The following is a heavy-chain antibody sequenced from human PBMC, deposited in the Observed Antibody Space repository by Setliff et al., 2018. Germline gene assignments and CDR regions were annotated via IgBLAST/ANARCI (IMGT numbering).Heavy chain of an antibody. CDR2: TIPMFGTT. CDR3: VREGVDSRSSTDYRYYMDV. J-gene: IGHJ6*03. Sequence: GASVKVSCKASGGTFSSYGISWVRQAPGQGLEWMGGTIPMFGTTSYARQFQGRVTIITDESTGTAYMQLSSLGSEDTAVYYCVREGVDSRSSTDYRYYMDVWGKGTTVTVSS. CDR1: GGTFSSYG. D-gene: IGHD3-22*01. V-gene: IGHV1-69*05.